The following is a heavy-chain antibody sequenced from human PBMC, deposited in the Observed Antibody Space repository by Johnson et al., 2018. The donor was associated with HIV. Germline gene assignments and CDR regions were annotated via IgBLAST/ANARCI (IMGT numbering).Heavy chain of an antibody. Sequence: VQLVESGGGLVQPGGSLRLSFAASGFSFSTYWMHWVRQAPGKGLVWVSRINSDGSSTSYADSVKGRFTISRDNAKNTLYLQMNSLRAEDTAVYYCASSWGNAFDIWGQGTMVTVSS. J-gene: IGHJ3*02. CDR2: INSDGSST. CDR1: GFSFSTYW. V-gene: IGHV3-74*01. CDR3: ASSWGNAFDI. D-gene: IGHD7-27*01.